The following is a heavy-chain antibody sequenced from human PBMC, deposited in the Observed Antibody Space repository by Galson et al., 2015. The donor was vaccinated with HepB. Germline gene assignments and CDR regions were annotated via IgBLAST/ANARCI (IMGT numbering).Heavy chain of an antibody. J-gene: IGHJ4*02. CDR2: ISAYNGNT. CDR1: GYTFTSYG. V-gene: IGHV1-18*01. Sequence: QSGAEVKKPGESLKVSCKASGYTFTSYGISWVRQAPGQGLEWMGWISAYNGNTDYAQKLQGRVTMTTDTSTSTAYMELRSLRSDDTAVYYCARVRYCGGDCYSPYFDYWGQGTLVTVSS. CDR3: ARVRYCGGDCYSPYFDY. D-gene: IGHD2-21*02.